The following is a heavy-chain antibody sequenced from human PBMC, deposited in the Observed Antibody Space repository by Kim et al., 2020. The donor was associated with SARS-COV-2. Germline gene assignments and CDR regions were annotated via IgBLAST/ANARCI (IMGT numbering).Heavy chain of an antibody. CDR2: FDPEDGTT. V-gene: IGHV1-24*01. D-gene: IGHD6-13*01. CDR1: GYTLTELS. Sequence: ASVKVSCKVSGYTLTELSMHWVRQAPGKGLEWMGRFDPEDGTTIYAQNFQDRVTMTEDTSTDTAYMELSSLTSEDTAVYFCATADTVVIPAAIRIATAGKNAFDMWGQGTLVTVSP. J-gene: IGHJ3*02. CDR3: ATADTVVIPAAIRIATAGKNAFDM.